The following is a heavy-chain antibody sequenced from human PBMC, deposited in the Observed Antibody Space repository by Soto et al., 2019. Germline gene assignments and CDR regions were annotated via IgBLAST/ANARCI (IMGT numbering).Heavy chain of an antibody. D-gene: IGHD3-3*01. CDR2: ISSSSSTI. CDR1: GFTFSSYS. CDR3: ARVYERGLVNCYSYGMDV. V-gene: IGHV3-48*01. J-gene: IGHJ6*02. Sequence: EVQLVESGGGLVQPGGSLRLSCAASGFTFSSYSMNWVRQAPGKGLEWVSYISSSSSTISYAYSVKGRFTISRDNAKDSLYLQMNSLRAEDTAVYYCARVYERGLVNCYSYGMDVWGRGTTVTVSS.